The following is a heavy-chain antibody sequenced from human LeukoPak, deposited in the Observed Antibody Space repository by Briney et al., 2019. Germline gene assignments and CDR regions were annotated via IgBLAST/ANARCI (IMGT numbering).Heavy chain of an antibody. CDR2: ISGSGGST. J-gene: IGHJ1*01. Sequence: GGSLRLPCAASGFTFSSYAMSWVRQAPGKGLEWVSAISGSGGSTYYADSVKGRFTISRDNSKNTLYLQMNSLRAEDTAVYYCAKDKFQGYFQHWGQGTLVTVSS. CDR1: GFTFSSYA. V-gene: IGHV3-23*01. CDR3: AKDKFQGYFQH.